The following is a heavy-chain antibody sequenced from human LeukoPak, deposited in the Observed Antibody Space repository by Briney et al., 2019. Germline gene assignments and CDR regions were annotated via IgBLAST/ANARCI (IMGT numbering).Heavy chain of an antibody. J-gene: IGHJ4*02. V-gene: IGHV3-21*01. D-gene: IGHD4/OR15-4a*01. Sequence: PGGSLRLSCAASGFTFSSYSMNWVRQASGKGLEWVSSISSSSSYIYYADSVKGRFTISRDNAKNSLYLQMNSLRVEDTAVYYCARGGHFKYGGKKGPVSRPIDSWGQGTLVTVSS. CDR3: ARGGHFKYGGKKGPVSRPIDS. CDR2: ISSSSSYI. CDR1: GFTFSSYS.